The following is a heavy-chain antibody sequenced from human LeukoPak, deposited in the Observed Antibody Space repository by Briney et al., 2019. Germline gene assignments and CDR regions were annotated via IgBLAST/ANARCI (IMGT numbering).Heavy chain of an antibody. V-gene: IGHV4-30-4*01. D-gene: IGHD3-16*02. J-gene: IGHJ4*02. Sequence: SETLSLTCTVSGGSISSGDYYWSWIRQPPGKGLEWIGYIYYSGSTYYNPSLKSRVTISIDTSKNQFSLKLSSVTAADTAVYYCARDRYGQRIFDYWGQGTLVTVSS. CDR1: GGSISSGDYY. CDR2: IYYSGST. CDR3: ARDRYGQRIFDY.